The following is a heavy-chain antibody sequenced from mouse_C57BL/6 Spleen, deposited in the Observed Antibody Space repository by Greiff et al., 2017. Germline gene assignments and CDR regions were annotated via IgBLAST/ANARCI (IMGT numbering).Heavy chain of an antibody. CDR2: IYPGGGYT. CDR1: GYTFTNYW. D-gene: IGHD4-1*01. CDR3: SRTGPGTAYFDY. Sequence: QVQLQQSGAELVRPGTSVKMSCKASGYTFTNYWIGWAKQRPGHGLEWIGDIYPGGGYTNYNEKFKGKATLTADKSSSTAYMQFRSLTSEDSAIYYCSRTGPGTAYFDYWGQGTTLTVSS. J-gene: IGHJ2*01. V-gene: IGHV1-63*01.